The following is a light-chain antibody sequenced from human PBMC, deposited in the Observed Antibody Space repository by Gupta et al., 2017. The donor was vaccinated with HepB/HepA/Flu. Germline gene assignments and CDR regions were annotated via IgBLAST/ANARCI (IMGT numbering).Light chain of an antibody. V-gene: IGKV1-5*03. CDR3: QHYGNSSCT. Sequence: DIQTTQSPSTLSASVGDRVTITCRASQNINIWLAWYQQKPGNPPKLLIYKASSVERGVPSRFSGSGSGTQFTLAISSRQPEDFATYFCQHYGNSSCTFGQGTKVEIK. CDR1: QNINIW. CDR2: KAS. J-gene: IGKJ1*01.